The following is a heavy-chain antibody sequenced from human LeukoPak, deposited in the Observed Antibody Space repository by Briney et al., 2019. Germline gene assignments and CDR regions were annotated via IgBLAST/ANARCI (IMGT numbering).Heavy chain of an antibody. J-gene: IGHJ5*02. V-gene: IGHV4-4*07. Sequence: PSETLSPTCTVSGGSVSSYHWSWIRQPAGKGLEWIGRIYTSGSTNYNPSLKSRVTISVDKSKNQFSLRLSSVTAADTAVYYCATEPHTVTAFNWFDPWGQGTLVTVSS. CDR1: GGSVSSYH. D-gene: IGHD2-21*02. CDR3: ATEPHTVTAFNWFDP. CDR2: IYTSGST.